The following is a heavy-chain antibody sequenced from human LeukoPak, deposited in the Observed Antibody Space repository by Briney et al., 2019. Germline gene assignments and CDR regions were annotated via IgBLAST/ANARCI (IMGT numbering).Heavy chain of an antibody. V-gene: IGHV1-18*01. D-gene: IGHD3-22*01. CDR3: ARDNYYYDSSGYFDY. CDR2: ISAYNGNK. J-gene: IGHJ4*02. Sequence: ASVKVSCKASGYTFTSYGISWVRQAPGQGLEWMGWISAYNGNKNYAQKLQGRVTMTTDTSTSTAYMELRSLRSDDTAVYYCARDNYYYDSSGYFDYWGQGTLVTVSS. CDR1: GYTFTSYG.